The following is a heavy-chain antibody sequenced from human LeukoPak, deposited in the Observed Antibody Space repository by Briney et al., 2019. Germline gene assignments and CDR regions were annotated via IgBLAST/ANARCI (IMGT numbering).Heavy chain of an antibody. D-gene: IGHD6-13*01. CDR2: ISSSSSYI. V-gene: IGHV3-21*01. Sequence: GGTLRLSCAASGFTFSSYSMNWVRQAPGKGLEWVSSISSSSSYIYYADSVKGRFTISRDNAKNSLYLQMNSLRAEDTAVYYCARDPTIAAAGTYYYYYYMDVWGKGTTVTVSS. J-gene: IGHJ6*03. CDR3: ARDPTIAAAGTYYYYYYMDV. CDR1: GFTFSSYS.